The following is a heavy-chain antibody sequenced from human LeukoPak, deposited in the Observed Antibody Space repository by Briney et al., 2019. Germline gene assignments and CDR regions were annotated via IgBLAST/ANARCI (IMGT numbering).Heavy chain of an antibody. Sequence: GGSLRLSCAASGLAFSGYAMSWVRQAPGKGLEWVSGISGSGGSVYYADSVKGRFTISRDDSRNTLYLQMNSLRGDDTAVYYCAKDVGKWESLHFFDYWGQGTLVTVSS. J-gene: IGHJ4*02. CDR1: GLAFSGYA. CDR2: ISGSGGSV. CDR3: AKDVGKWESLHFFDY. D-gene: IGHD1-26*01. V-gene: IGHV3-23*01.